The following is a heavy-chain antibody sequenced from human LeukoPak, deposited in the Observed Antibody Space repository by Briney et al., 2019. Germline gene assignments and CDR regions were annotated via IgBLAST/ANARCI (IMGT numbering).Heavy chain of an antibody. CDR3: ARHAKISGYDFDRASDYNWFDP. J-gene: IGHJ5*02. CDR1: GGSISSSSYY. CDR2: IYYSGST. D-gene: IGHD5-12*01. Sequence: SETLSLTCTVSGGSISSSSYYWGWIRQPPGKGLEWIGSIYYSGSTYYNPSLESRVTISVDTSKNQFSLKLSSVTAADTAVYYCARHAKISGYDFDRASDYNWFDPWGQGTLVTVSS. V-gene: IGHV4-39*01.